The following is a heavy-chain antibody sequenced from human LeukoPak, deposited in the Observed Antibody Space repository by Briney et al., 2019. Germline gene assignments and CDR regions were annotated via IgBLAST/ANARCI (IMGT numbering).Heavy chain of an antibody. J-gene: IGHJ4*02. V-gene: IGHV1-69*01. CDR1: GFTFSSYA. CDR3: ARVSRLHQLYYFDY. D-gene: IGHD4-11*01. Sequence: GGSLRLSCAASGFTFSSYAISWVRQAPGQGLEWMGGIIPIFGTANYAQKFQGRVTITADESTSTAYMELSSLRSEDTAVYYCARVSRLHQLYYFDYWGQGTLVTVSS. CDR2: IIPIFGTA.